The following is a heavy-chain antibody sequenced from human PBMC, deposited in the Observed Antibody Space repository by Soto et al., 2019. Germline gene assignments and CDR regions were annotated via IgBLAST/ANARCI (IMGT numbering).Heavy chain of an antibody. CDR1: GGSISSGGYS. CDR3: ASSRSTVVTPADHPYFDY. J-gene: IGHJ4*02. Sequence: PSETLSLTCAVSGGSISSGGYSWSWIRQPPGKGLEWIGYIYHSGSTYYNPSLKSRVTISVDRSKNQFSLKLSSVTAADTAVYYCASSRSTVVTPADHPYFDYWGQGTLVTVSS. D-gene: IGHD2-2*01. V-gene: IGHV4-30-2*01. CDR2: IYHSGST.